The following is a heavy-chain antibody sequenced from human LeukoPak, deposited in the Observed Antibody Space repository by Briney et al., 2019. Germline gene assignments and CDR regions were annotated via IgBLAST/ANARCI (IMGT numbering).Heavy chain of an antibody. D-gene: IGHD3-10*01. CDR2: INHSGST. Sequence: PSETLSLTCAVYGGSFSGYYWSWIRQPPGKGLEWIGEINHSGSTNYNPSLKSRVTISVDTSKNQFSLKLSSVTAADAAVYYCARHSVGSIDYWGQGTLVTVSS. J-gene: IGHJ4*02. CDR1: GGSFSGYY. CDR3: ARHSVGSIDY. V-gene: IGHV4-34*01.